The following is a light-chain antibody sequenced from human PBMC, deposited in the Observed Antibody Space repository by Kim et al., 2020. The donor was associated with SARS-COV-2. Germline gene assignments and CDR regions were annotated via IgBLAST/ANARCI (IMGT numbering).Light chain of an antibody. V-gene: IGKV1D-16*02. CDR2: AAS. Sequence: ASLGDRVTITCRARQSMCSWLAWYQKKPERDPICLSYAASSVQSGVPSRFRGRGAGTDYTLSIRTLQPQDIATYFRQKNNSYLTTFGQGRRLWIK. CDR1: QSMCSW. J-gene: IGKJ5*01. CDR3: QKNNSYLTT.